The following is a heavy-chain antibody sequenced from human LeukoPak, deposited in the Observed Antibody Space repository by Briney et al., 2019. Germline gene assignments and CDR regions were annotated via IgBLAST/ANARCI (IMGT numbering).Heavy chain of an antibody. V-gene: IGHV1-2*02. D-gene: IGHD3-9*01. J-gene: IGHJ5*02. CDR3: AREPFDILTGYYNEGGSFYDP. Sequence: GAXVKVSCKASGYTFTGYYMHWVRQAPGQGLEWMGWINPNSGGTNYAQKFQGRVTMTRDTSISTAYMELRRLKSDDTAVYYCAREPFDILTGYYNEGGSFYDPWGQGTLVTVSS. CDR1: GYTFTGYY. CDR2: INPNSGGT.